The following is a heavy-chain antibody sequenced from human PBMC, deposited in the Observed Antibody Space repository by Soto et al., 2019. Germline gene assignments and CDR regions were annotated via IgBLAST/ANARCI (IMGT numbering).Heavy chain of an antibody. CDR1: GFTFSSYA. Sequence: GGSLRLSCSASGFTFSSYAMHWVRQAPGKGLEYVSAISSNGGSTYYADSVKGRFTISRDNSKNTLYLQMSSLRAEYTAVYYCVKDDGYSSGWYGSYWGQGTLVTVSS. CDR2: ISSNGGST. CDR3: VKDDGYSSGWYGSY. J-gene: IGHJ4*02. V-gene: IGHV3-64D*06. D-gene: IGHD6-19*01.